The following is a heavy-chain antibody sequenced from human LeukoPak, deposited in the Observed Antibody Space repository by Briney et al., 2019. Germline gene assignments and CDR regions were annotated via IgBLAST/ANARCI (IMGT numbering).Heavy chain of an antibody. CDR3: AKDPRHYYGSGSAWVGSLTY. J-gene: IGHJ4*02. V-gene: IGHV3-23*01. D-gene: IGHD3-10*01. CDR2: ISGSGGST. CDR1: GFTFSSYA. Sequence: GGSLRLSCAASGFTFSSYAMRWVRQAPGKGLEWVSAISGSGGSTYYADSVKGRFTISRDNSKNTLYLQMNSLRAEDTAVYYCAKDPRHYYGSGSAWVGSLTYWGQGTLVTVSS.